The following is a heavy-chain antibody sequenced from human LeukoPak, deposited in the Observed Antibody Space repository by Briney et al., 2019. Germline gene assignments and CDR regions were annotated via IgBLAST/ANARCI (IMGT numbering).Heavy chain of an antibody. CDR1: GFTFSSYA. J-gene: IGHJ3*02. D-gene: IGHD3-16*02. V-gene: IGHV3-30-3*01. Sequence: GGSLRLSCAASGFTFSSYAMHWVRQAPGKGLEWVAVISYDGSNKYYADSVKGRFTISRDNSKNTLYLQMNSLRAEDTAVYYCARVPVWGSYRLGAFDIWSQGTMVTVSS. CDR3: ARVPVWGSYRLGAFDI. CDR2: ISYDGSNK.